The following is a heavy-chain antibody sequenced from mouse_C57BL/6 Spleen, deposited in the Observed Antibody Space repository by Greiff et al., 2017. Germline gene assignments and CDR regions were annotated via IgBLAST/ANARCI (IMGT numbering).Heavy chain of an antibody. CDR2: IYPSDSET. CDR1: GYTFTSYW. CDR3: ARGYDGYSWFAY. V-gene: IGHV1-61*01. D-gene: IGHD2-3*01. Sequence: QVQLQQSGAELVRPGSSVKLSCKASGYTFTSYWMDWVKQRPGQGLEWIGNIYPSDSETHYNQKFKDKATLTVDKSSSTAYMQLSSLTSEDSAVYYCARGYDGYSWFAYWGQGTLVTVSA. J-gene: IGHJ3*01.